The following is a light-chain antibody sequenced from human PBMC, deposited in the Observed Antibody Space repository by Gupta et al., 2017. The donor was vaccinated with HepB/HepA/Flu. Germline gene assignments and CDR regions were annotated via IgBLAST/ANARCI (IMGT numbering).Light chain of an antibody. V-gene: IGLV2-14*01. CDR1: SSDVGGYNY. CDR3: SSYTSSSTLV. Sequence: QSALTQPASVSGSPPQSIPISCTGTSSDVGGYNYVSWYQQHPGKAPKLMIYDVSNRPSGVSNRFSGSKSGNTASLTISGLQAEDEADYYCSSYTSSSTLVFGGGTKLTVL. J-gene: IGLJ2*01. CDR2: DVS.